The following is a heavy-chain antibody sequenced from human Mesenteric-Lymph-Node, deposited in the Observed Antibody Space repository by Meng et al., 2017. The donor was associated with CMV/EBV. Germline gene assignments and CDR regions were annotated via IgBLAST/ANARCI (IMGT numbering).Heavy chain of an antibody. J-gene: IGHJ4*02. CDR2: AHYSGRT. V-gene: IGHV4-39*01. D-gene: IGHD5/OR15-5a*01. CDR3: ARPFPSIVSPRLDPFGD. Sequence: HQREPAPGQLTPSAPLSLTCTVACDSITSFYYWAWCRPPPGRGLEWIGSAHYSGRTYYGPSLRSRVTVSIDTSKNQFSLRLTSVTAADTALYYCARPFPSIVSPRLDPFGDWGQGTLVTVSS. CDR1: CDSITSFYY.